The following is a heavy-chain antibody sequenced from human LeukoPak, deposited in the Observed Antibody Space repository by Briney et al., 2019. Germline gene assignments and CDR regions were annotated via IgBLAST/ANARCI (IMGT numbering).Heavy chain of an antibody. Sequence: SETLSLTCAVYGGSFSGYYWNWIRQAPGKGLDGIGEINHRGSTNYNPSLKSRVTISVDTSKNQFSLKLSSVSAADTAVYYCARVGQFAVWGQGTLVTVSS. D-gene: IGHD2-21*01. V-gene: IGHV4-34*01. CDR3: ARVGQFAV. CDR1: GGSFSGYY. J-gene: IGHJ4*02. CDR2: INHRGST.